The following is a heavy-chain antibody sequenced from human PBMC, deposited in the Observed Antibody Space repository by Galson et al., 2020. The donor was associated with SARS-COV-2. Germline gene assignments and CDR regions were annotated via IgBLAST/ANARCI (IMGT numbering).Heavy chain of an antibody. J-gene: IGHJ6*03. Sequence: SETLSLTCDVYGGSFSGYSWTWIRQPPGKGLEWIGQINIGGNTNYSPSLRSRVTLLVDTSKNQFSLNLRSLSAADTALYYCARGHRGVVPSPVLGLGPFYSYYYMDVWGKGTTVTVSS. CDR1: GGSFSGYS. CDR2: INIGGNT. CDR3: ARGHRGVVPSPVLGLGPFYSYYYMDV. D-gene: IGHD3-10*01. V-gene: IGHV4-34*01.